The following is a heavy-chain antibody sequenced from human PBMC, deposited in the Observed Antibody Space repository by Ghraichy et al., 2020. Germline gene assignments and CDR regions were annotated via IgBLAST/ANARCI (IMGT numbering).Heavy chain of an antibody. CDR1: GFTLSSYE. CDR3: VRQIGGAHVFYFDY. D-gene: IGHD2/OR15-2a*01. J-gene: IGHJ4*01. Sequence: GGSLRLSCAASGFTLSSYEMNWVRQAPGKGLEWVSYISGRGSVIFYADSVRGRFTISRDNTKKSLYLHMDSLRAEDTAVYYCVRQIGGAHVFYFDYWGQGILVTVSS. V-gene: IGHV3-48*03. CDR2: ISGRGSVI.